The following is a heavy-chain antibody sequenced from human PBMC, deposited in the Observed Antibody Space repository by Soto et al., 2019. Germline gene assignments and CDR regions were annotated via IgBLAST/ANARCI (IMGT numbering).Heavy chain of an antibody. CDR3: AHRQWASYCSGRHLYYFDL. CDR2: IYWDDDK. V-gene: IGHV2-5*02. J-gene: IGHJ4*02. CDR1: GFSLSTNGVG. D-gene: IGHD3-10*01. Sequence: QITLKESGPTLVKPTQTLTLTCTFSGFSLSTNGVGVGWIRQPPGKALEWLALIYWDDDKRYSPSLKTRHTAPKDPSKNQGGLTITSTDPVDTATFYCAHRQWASYCSGRHLYYFDLWGQGTLVTVSS.